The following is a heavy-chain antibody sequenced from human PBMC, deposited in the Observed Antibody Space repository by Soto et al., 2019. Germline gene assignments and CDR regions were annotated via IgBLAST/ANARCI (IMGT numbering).Heavy chain of an antibody. J-gene: IGHJ4*02. CDR1: GFTFSSYA. D-gene: IGHD1-26*01. CDR3: ARRRSGSYYDY. Sequence: EVQLLESGGGLVQPGGSLRLSCAASGFTFSSYARSWVRQATGKGLEWVSVISGSGDSTYYADSVKGRFTISRDNSKNTLYLQMNSLRAEDTAVYYCARRRSGSYYDYWGQGTLVTVSS. CDR2: ISGSGDST. V-gene: IGHV3-23*01.